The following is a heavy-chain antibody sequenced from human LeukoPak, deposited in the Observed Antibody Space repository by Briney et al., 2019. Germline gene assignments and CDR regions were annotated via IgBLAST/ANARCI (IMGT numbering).Heavy chain of an antibody. CDR2: INPNSGGT. V-gene: IGHV1-46*02. CDR1: GYTFNFYY. D-gene: IGHD2-15*01. CDR3: AREGFCSGTNCPTGY. Sequence: ASVKVSCKASGYTFNFYYVHWVRQAPGQGLEWMGIINPNSGGTTYAQKFQGRVTLTGDTSASTVFMELSSLTSEDTAVYHCAREGFCSGTNCPTGYWGQGTLVTVSS. J-gene: IGHJ4*02.